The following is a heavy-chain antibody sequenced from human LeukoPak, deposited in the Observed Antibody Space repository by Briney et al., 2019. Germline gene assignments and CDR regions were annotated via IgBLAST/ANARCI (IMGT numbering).Heavy chain of an antibody. V-gene: IGHV4-34*01. CDR1: GGSFSGYY. D-gene: IGHD3-10*01. Sequence: PSGALPLTCAVYGGSFSGYYWSWIRQPPGKGLEWIGGIYHTGSTNYHPSLKSRVTISVDTTKNQFSLKLSSVTAADTVVYYCARGPVDYYGSGSLDYWGQGTLVTVSS. J-gene: IGHJ4*02. CDR3: ARGPVDYYGSGSLDY. CDR2: IYHTGST.